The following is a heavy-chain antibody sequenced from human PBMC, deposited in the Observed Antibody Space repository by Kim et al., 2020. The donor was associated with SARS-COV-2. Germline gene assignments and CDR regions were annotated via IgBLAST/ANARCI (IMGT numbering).Heavy chain of an antibody. CDR2: VYYTGYT. Sequence: SETLSLTCSVSGGSISGGDYYWSWIRQHPGKGLEWIGYVYYTGYTYYNPALKSRITISVDTSKDQFSLKVKSVTAADTAVYYCARSMTQYDILTGYSTSAMDVWGQGTTVTVSS. J-gene: IGHJ6*02. CDR1: GGSISGGDYY. CDR3: ARSMTQYDILTGYSTSAMDV. V-gene: IGHV4-31*03. D-gene: IGHD3-9*01.